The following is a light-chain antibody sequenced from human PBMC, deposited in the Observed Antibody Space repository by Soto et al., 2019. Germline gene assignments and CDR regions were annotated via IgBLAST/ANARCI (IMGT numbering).Light chain of an antibody. V-gene: IGLV1-40*01. CDR2: GNN. CDR1: SSNIGAGYD. Sequence: QLVLTQPPSLSGAPGQRVTISSTGSSSNIGAGYDVPGYQQLPGTSPKLLIYGNNNRPSGVPDRFSGSKSGTSASLAITGLHAEDASDYYCMSYDSSLSGTRVFGGGPQLTFL. J-gene: IGLJ2*01. CDR3: MSYDSSLSGTRV.